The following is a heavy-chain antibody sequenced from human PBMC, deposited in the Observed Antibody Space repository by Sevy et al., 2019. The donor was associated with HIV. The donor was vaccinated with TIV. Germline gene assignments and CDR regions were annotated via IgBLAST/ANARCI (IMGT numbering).Heavy chain of an antibody. J-gene: IGHJ4*02. Sequence: GGSLRLSCAASGFTFSNYGMHWVRQAPGKGLEWVALTSYDGVKKFYLDSVQGRFTISRDQSRNTLYLQMNSLRDEDTAVYYCASGRRGDSSSSGIVYWGQRVLVTVSS. D-gene: IGHD6-6*01. CDR1: GFTFSNYG. V-gene: IGHV3-30*03. CDR2: TSYDGVKK. CDR3: ASGRRGDSSSSGIVY.